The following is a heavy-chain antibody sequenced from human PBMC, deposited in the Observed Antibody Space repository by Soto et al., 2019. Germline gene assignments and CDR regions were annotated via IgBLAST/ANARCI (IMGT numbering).Heavy chain of an antibody. D-gene: IGHD3-10*01. Sequence: GASVKVSCKASGYTFTSYGINWVRQATGQGLEWMGWMNPNSGNTGYAQKFQGRVTMTRNTSISTAYMELSSLRSEDTAVYYCARRRWFGERNWFDPWGQGTLVTVSS. CDR1: GYTFTSYG. V-gene: IGHV1-8*01. J-gene: IGHJ5*02. CDR2: MNPNSGNT. CDR3: ARRRWFGERNWFDP.